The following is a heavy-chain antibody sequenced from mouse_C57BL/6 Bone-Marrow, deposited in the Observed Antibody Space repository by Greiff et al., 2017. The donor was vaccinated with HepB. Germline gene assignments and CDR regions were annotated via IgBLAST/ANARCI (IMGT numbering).Heavy chain of an antibody. CDR2: ISSGGSYT. CDR3: ARHYAFAY. J-gene: IGHJ3*01. CDR1: GFTFSSYG. Sequence: EVHLVESGGDLVKPGGSLKLSCAASGFTFSSYGMSWVRQTPDKRLEWVATISSGGSYTYYPDSVKGRFTISRDNAKNTLYLQMSSLKSEDTAMYYCARHYAFAYWGQGTLVTVSA. V-gene: IGHV5-6*01. D-gene: IGHD1-1*01.